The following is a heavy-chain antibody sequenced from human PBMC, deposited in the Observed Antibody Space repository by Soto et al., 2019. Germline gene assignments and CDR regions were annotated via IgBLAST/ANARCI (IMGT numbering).Heavy chain of an antibody. J-gene: IGHJ5*02. D-gene: IGHD2-2*01. Sequence: PGGSLRLACAASGFTFSSYAMSWVRQAPGKGLEWVSAISGSGGSTYYADSVKGRFTISRDNAKNTLYLQMNSLRAEDTAVYYCAREAWTCDVQRNVFAPWTQRALVTVSS. CDR3: AREAWTCDVQRNVFAP. CDR1: GFTFSSYA. V-gene: IGHV3-23*01. CDR2: ISGSGGST.